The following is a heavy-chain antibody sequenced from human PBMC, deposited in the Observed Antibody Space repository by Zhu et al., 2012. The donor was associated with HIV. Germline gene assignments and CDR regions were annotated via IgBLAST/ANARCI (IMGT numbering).Heavy chain of an antibody. J-gene: IGHJ4*02. CDR1: GVSISSGDYY. CDR3: ARYYYASGRTIDY. D-gene: IGHD3-10*01. CDR2: VYYSGIT. Sequence: QVQLQESGPGLVKPSQTLSLTCTVSGVSISSGDYYWSWIRQPPGKGLEWIGYVYYSGITYYNPSLKSRITISVDTSKNQFSLKLSSVTAADTAVYYCARYYYASGRTIDYWGQGTLATVSS. V-gene: IGHV4-30-4*08.